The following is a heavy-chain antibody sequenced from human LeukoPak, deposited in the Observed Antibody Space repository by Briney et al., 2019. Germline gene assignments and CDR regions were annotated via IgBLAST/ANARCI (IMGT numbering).Heavy chain of an antibody. V-gene: IGHV3-23*01. CDR3: ASRGVYYFDY. CDR2: IGGGGGSA. J-gene: IGHJ4*02. Sequence: GGSLRLSCAASGFTFGNSAMSWVRRVPGKGLESVSTIGGGGGSANYADSVKGRFTISRDNSKNTLYLQMNSLRAEDTAVYYCASRGVYYFDYWGQGTLVTVSS. CDR1: GFTFGNSA. D-gene: IGHD3-10*01.